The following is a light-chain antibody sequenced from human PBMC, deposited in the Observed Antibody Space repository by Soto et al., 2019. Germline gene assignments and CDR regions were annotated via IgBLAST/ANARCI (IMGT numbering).Light chain of an antibody. CDR3: QQYNNWPRT. CDR1: QSVSNN. J-gene: IGKJ1*01. CDR2: GAS. Sequence: EVVMTQSPATLSVSPGEKATLSCRASQSVSNNLAWYQQKPGQAPRLLMYGASTRATGIPARFSGSRSGTEFTLTISSLQSEDFAVYYCQQYNNWPRTFGLGTKVDIK. V-gene: IGKV3-15*01.